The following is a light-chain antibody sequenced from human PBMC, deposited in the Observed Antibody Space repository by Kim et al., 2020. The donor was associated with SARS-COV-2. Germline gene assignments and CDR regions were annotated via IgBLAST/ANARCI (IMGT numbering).Light chain of an antibody. V-gene: IGKV3-15*01. J-gene: IGKJ1*01. CDR1: HSVGCD. CDR3: QNYNDWPPWT. CDR2: GAS. Sequence: LPGERVTLACRASHSVGCDLAGYQQKPGQAPRLLIYGASTRATGVPDRFSGRGSGTEFILTISSLQSEDFALYYCQNYNDWPPWTFGQGTKVDIK.